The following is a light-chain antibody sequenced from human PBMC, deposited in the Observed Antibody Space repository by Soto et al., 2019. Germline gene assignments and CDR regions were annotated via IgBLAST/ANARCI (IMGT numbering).Light chain of an antibody. CDR3: QQYDNWPIT. J-gene: IGKJ1*01. CDR2: FAS. V-gene: IGKV3-15*01. CDR1: QHISST. Sequence: EIVMTQSPATLSVSPGERVTLSCRASQHISSTLAWYQQKPGQAPRPHIYFASTRATGIPARFSGSGSRAEFTLNISSRQSEDFAVYYCQQYDNWPITFGQGTKVEI.